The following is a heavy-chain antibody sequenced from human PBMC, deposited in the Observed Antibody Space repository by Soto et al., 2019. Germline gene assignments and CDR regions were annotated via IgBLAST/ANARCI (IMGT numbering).Heavy chain of an antibody. Sequence: SETLSLTCTVSGGSISSYYWSWIRQPPGKGLEWIGHIYHSGTTYYNPSLKNRVTISLDKSNNQFSLKLSSVTAADTAIYYCARGMDGTYYYYWYFDLWGPGTLVTVSS. V-gene: IGHV4-59*12. CDR1: GGSISSYY. D-gene: IGHD1-26*01. J-gene: IGHJ2*01. CDR2: IYHSGTT. CDR3: ARGMDGTYYYYWYFDL.